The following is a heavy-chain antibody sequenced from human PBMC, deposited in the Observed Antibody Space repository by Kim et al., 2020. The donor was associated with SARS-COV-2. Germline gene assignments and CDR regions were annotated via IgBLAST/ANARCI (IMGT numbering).Heavy chain of an antibody. V-gene: IGHV4-34*01. CDR1: GGSFSGYY. CDR3: ARGGHYYDSSGYYIPTWFDP. J-gene: IGHJ5*02. Sequence: SETLSLTCAVYGGSFSGYYWSWIRQPPGKGLEWIGESNHSGSTNYNPSLKSRVTISVDTSKNQFSLRLSSVTAADTAVYYCARGGHYYDSSGYYIPTWFDPSGPGTLVTVSS. D-gene: IGHD3-22*01. CDR2: SNHSGST.